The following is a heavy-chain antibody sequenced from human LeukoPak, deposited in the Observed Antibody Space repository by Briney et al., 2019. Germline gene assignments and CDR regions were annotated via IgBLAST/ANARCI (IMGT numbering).Heavy chain of an antibody. Sequence: GGSLRLSCAASGLTFSSYWMTWVRQAPGKGLEWVANIKQDGSEKHYVDSVKGRFTISRDNAKNSLYPQMNSLRAEDTAVYYCARGWSKFDYWGQGTLVTVSS. D-gene: IGHD2-8*02. CDR1: GLTFSSYW. CDR3: ARGWSKFDY. CDR2: IKQDGSEK. V-gene: IGHV3-7*03. J-gene: IGHJ4*02.